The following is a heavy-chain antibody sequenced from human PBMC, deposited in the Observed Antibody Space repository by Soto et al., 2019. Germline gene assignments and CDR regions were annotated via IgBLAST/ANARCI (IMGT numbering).Heavy chain of an antibody. CDR3: ARDTPDIAAYGHYYYYYGMDV. Sequence: VQLVESGGGLVKPGGSLRLSCAASGFTFSDYYMSWIRQAPGKGLEWVSYISSSGSTIYYADSVKGRFTISRDNAKNSLYLQMNSLRAEDTAVYYCARDTPDIAAYGHYYYYYGMDVWGQGTTVTVSS. D-gene: IGHD6-6*01. CDR2: ISSSGSTI. V-gene: IGHV3-11*01. CDR1: GFTFSDYY. J-gene: IGHJ6*02.